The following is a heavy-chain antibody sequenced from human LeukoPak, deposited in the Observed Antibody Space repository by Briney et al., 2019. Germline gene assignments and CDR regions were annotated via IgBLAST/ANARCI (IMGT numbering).Heavy chain of an antibody. CDR3: ARGSSGYYYVRFDP. CDR1: GGXISSGDYY. V-gene: IGHV4-39*07. CDR2: INHSGST. J-gene: IGHJ5*02. D-gene: IGHD3-22*01. Sequence: SETXSXTXTXXGGXISSGDYYWSWIRQPPGKGLXWIGEINHSGSTNYNPSLKSRVTISVDTSKNQFSLKLSSVTAADTAVYYCARGSSGYYYVRFDPWGQGTLVTVSS.